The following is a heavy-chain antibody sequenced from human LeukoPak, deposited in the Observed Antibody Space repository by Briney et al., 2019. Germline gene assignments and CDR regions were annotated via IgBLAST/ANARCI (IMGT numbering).Heavy chain of an antibody. Sequence: GGSLRLSCAASGFTFSSYAMHWVRQAPGKGLEWVTVISYDGSNKYYADSVKGRFTISRDNSKNTLYLQMNSLRAEDTAVYYCARAMQQIAVAGVDYWGQGTLVTVSS. V-gene: IGHV3-30*01. D-gene: IGHD6-19*01. CDR2: ISYDGSNK. CDR3: ARAMQQIAVAGVDY. J-gene: IGHJ4*02. CDR1: GFTFSSYA.